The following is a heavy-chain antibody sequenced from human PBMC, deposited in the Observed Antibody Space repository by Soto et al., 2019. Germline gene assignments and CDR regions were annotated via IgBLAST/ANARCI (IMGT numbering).Heavy chain of an antibody. D-gene: IGHD6-6*01. CDR1: GYSFTSYW. CDR3: ARHGRGGIAARIDWFDP. Sequence: GESLQISCKGSGYSFTSYWIGWVRQMPGKGLEWMGIIYPGDSDTRYSPSFQGQVTISADKSISTAYLQWSSLKASDTAMYYCARHGRGGIAARIDWFDPWGQGTLVTVSS. CDR2: IYPGDSDT. V-gene: IGHV5-51*01. J-gene: IGHJ5*02.